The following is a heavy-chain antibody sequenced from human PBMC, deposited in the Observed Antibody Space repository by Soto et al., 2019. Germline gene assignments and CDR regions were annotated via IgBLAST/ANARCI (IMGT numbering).Heavy chain of an antibody. V-gene: IGHV5-10-1*01. CDR2: IDPIDPQT. CDR3: ARQIYDSDTGPNFQYYFES. J-gene: IGHJ4*02. CDR1: GYSFAGYW. D-gene: IGHD3-22*01. Sequence: PGESRKISCTGSGYSFAGYWISSVRRQPGKGLEWTGRIDPIDPQTYYSPSFRGHVTISVTKSITTVFLQWSSLRASDTAMYYCARQIYDSDTGPNFQYYFESWGQGTPVTVSS.